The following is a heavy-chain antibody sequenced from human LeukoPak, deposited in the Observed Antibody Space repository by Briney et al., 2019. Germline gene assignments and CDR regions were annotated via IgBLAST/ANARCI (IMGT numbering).Heavy chain of an antibody. J-gene: IGHJ4*02. V-gene: IGHV3-23*01. CDR3: AKELRSGGVVTNFDY. D-gene: IGHD4-23*01. Sequence: PGGSLRLSCAASGFTFSTHAMSWVRQAPGKGLEWVAAISYGGDITFYAPSVQGRFTISGDNSKDTLYVQMDSLRAEDTAIYYCAKELRSGGVVTNFDYWGQGTLVIVSP. CDR2: ISYGGDIT. CDR1: GFTFSTHA.